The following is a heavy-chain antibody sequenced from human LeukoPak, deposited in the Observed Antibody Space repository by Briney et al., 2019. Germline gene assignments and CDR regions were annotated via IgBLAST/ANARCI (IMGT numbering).Heavy chain of an antibody. D-gene: IGHD2-2*01. CDR3: ARDPLVVPAAMHSNADY. V-gene: IGHV3-21*01. CDR2: ISSSSSYI. CDR1: GFTFSSYS. Sequence: GGSLRLSCAASGFTFSSYSMNWVRQAPGKGLEWVSSISSSSSYIYYADSVKGRFTISRDNAKNSLYLQMNSLRAEDTAMYYRARDPLVVPAAMHSNADYWGQGTLVTVSS. J-gene: IGHJ4*02.